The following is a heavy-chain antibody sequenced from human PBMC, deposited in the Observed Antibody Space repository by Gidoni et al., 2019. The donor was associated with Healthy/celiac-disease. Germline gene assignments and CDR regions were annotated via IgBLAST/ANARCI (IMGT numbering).Heavy chain of an antibody. J-gene: IGHJ4*02. CDR2: INSDGSST. CDR3: ARDGVLEWLLTN. V-gene: IGHV3-74*01. Sequence: EVQLVESGGGLVQLGGSLKLSGAACGFTFSSYWMHWVRQAPGKGLVWVSRINSDGSSTSYADSVKGRFTISRDNAKNTLYLQMNSLRAEDTAVYYCARDGVLEWLLTNWGQGTLVTVSS. D-gene: IGHD3-3*01. CDR1: GFTFSSYW.